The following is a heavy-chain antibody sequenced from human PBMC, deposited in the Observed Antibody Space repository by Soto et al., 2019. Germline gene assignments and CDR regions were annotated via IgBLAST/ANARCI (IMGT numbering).Heavy chain of an antibody. CDR1: GFTFSSYD. V-gene: IGHV3-13*04. D-gene: IGHD6-13*01. J-gene: IGHJ3*02. CDR3: ARDDTSSGGAFDI. CDR2: IGTAGDT. Sequence: PGGSLRLSCAASGFTFSSYDMHWVRQATGKGLEWVSAIGTAGDTYYPGSVKGRFTISRENAKNSLYLQMNSLRAGDTAVYYCARDDTSSGGAFDIWGQGTMVTVSS.